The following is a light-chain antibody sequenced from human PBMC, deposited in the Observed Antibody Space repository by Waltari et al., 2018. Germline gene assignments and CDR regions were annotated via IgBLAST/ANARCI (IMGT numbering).Light chain of an antibody. CDR3: QQGYSSPPYT. CDR1: QSISTY. Sequence: DIQMTQSPSTLSASVGDRVTITCRASQSISTYLNWYQQKPGRAPSLSIFAATSLQSGVPSRFSGGRSGTEFTLTINNLQPEDCATYYCQQGYSSPPYTFGQGTKLLI. V-gene: IGKV1-39*01. J-gene: IGKJ2*01. CDR2: AAT.